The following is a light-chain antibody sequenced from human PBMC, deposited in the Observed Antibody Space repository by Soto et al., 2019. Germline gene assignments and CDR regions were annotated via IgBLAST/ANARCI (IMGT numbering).Light chain of an antibody. V-gene: IGKV3-20*01. CDR3: QQYTQSRT. CDR1: QSVSSNY. J-gene: IGKJ1*01. CDR2: GAS. Sequence: EIVLTQSPGTLSLSPGERATLSCRASQSVSSNYLAWYQHKPGQAPRLLIYGASSRAIGIPDRFSGSGSGTDFTLTISRLEPEDFAVYYCQQYTQSRTFGQGTKVEI.